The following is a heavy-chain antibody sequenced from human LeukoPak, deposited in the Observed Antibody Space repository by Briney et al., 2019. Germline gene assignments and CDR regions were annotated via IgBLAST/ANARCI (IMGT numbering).Heavy chain of an antibody. V-gene: IGHV3-7*01. D-gene: IGHD2-21*02. CDR3: ARNGAPVVTAITPYYYYMDV. J-gene: IGHJ6*03. Sequence: PGGSLRLSCTASGFNFSTYWMTWVRQVPGKGLEWVANIKQDGSEKYYVDSVKGRFTISRDNARNSLYLQMNSLRAEDTAVYYCARNGAPVVTAITPYYYYMDVWGKGTTVTVSS. CDR1: GFNFSTYW. CDR2: IKQDGSEK.